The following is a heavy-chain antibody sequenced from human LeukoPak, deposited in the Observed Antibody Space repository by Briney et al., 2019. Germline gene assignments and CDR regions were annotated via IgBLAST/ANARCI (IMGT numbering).Heavy chain of an antibody. J-gene: IGHJ4*02. Sequence: PSETLSLTCAVYGGSFSGYYWSWIRQPPGKGLEWIGEINHSGSTNYNPSLKSRVTISVDTSKDQFSLKLSSVTAADTAVYYCARVPYYYDSSGYLGYLDYWGQGTLVTVSS. CDR3: ARVPYYYDSSGYLGYLDY. V-gene: IGHV4-34*01. CDR2: INHSGST. CDR1: GGSFSGYY. D-gene: IGHD3-22*01.